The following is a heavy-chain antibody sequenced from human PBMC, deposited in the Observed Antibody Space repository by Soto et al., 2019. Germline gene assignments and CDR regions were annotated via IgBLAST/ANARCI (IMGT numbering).Heavy chain of an antibody. CDR2: MNPNSGNT. CDR3: ARRKRRSSSSWFDP. J-gene: IGHJ5*02. CDR1: GYTFTSYD. Sequence: QVQLVQSGAEVKKPGSSVKVSCKASGYTFTSYDINWVRQATGQGLEWMGWMNPNSGNTGYAHKFQGRVTMTRNTSISTAYMEPSSLRSEDTAVYYCARRKRRSSSSWFDPWGQGTLVTVSS. V-gene: IGHV1-8*01. D-gene: IGHD6-6*01.